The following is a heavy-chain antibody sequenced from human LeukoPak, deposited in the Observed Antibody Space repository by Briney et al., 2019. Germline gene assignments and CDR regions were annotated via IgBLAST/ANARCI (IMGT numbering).Heavy chain of an antibody. CDR2: IIPIYGTP. V-gene: IGHV1-69*13. D-gene: IGHD4-11*01. CDR1: GGTLSGYA. Sequence: SVKVSCKASGGTLSGYAISWVRQAPGQGLEWMGGIIPIYGTPHSAQKFQGRVTITADESTSTAYMELSSLRSEDTAVYYCARGMEADYSNYVEHYWGQGTLVTVSS. CDR3: ARGMEADYSNYVEHY. J-gene: IGHJ4*02.